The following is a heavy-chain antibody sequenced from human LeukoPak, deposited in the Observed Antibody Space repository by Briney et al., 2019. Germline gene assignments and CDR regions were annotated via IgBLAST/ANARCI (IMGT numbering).Heavy chain of an antibody. D-gene: IGHD3-22*01. CDR2: IYYSGST. J-gene: IGHJ6*03. V-gene: IGHV4-59*01. CDR1: GGSISSYY. Sequence: PSETLSLTCTVSGGSISSYYWSWIRQPPGRGLEWIGYIYYSGSTNYNPSLKSRVTISVDTSKNQFSLKLSSVTAADTAVYYCARASGRYYYDSSGYYKTYYYYYYMDVWGKGTTVTISS. CDR3: ARASGRYYYDSSGYYKTYYYYYYMDV.